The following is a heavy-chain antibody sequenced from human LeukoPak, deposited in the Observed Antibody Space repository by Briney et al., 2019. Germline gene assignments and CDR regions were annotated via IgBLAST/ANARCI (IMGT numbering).Heavy chain of an antibody. V-gene: IGHV4-59*01. D-gene: IGHD2-21*02. CDR1: GGSISSYY. CDR3: ARGQKRHIVVVTAMYYFDY. CDR2: IYYSGST. J-gene: IGHJ4*02. Sequence: SETLSLTCTVSGGSISSYYWSWIRQPPGKGLEWIGYIYYSGSTNYNPSLKSRVTISVDTSKNQFSLKLSSVTAADTAVYYCARGQKRHIVVVTAMYYFDYWGQGTLVTVSS.